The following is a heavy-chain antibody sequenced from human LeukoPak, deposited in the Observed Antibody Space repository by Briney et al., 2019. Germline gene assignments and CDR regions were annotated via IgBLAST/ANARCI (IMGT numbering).Heavy chain of an antibody. CDR2: IYYSGST. CDR3: ARDRLYYYDSRGYPALDNAFDI. D-gene: IGHD3-22*01. Sequence: PSETLSLTCTVSGGSISSYYWSWIRQPPGKGLEWIGYIYYSGSTNYNPSLKSRVTISVDTSKNQFSLKLSSVTAADTAVYYCARDRLYYYDSRGYPALDNAFDIWGQGTMVTVSS. V-gene: IGHV4-59*01. J-gene: IGHJ3*02. CDR1: GGSISSYY.